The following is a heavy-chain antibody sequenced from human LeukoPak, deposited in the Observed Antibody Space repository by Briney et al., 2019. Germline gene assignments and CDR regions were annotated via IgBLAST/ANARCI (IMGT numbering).Heavy chain of an antibody. D-gene: IGHD3-10*01. Sequence: PSETLSLTCTVSGGSISSYYWGWIRQPPGKGLEWIGSIYYSGSTYYNPSLKSRVTISVDTSKNQFSLKLSSVTAADTAVYYCARDTGVLGSTVPNFDYWGQGTLVTVSS. V-gene: IGHV4-39*07. J-gene: IGHJ4*02. CDR1: GGSISSYY. CDR3: ARDTGVLGSTVPNFDY. CDR2: IYYSGST.